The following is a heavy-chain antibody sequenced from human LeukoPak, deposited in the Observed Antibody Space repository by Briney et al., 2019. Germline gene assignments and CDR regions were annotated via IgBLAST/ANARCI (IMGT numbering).Heavy chain of an antibody. V-gene: IGHV3-30-3*01. Sequence: GGSLRLSCAASRFTFRNYVIHWVRQAPGKGLEWVAVTSSDLNVKLYADSVKGRFTISRDNSRSTLYLQMNSLRPEDTAIYYCAREGYYGSGSPPSLYFDYWGQGTLVTVSS. CDR1: RFTFRNYV. D-gene: IGHD3-10*01. CDR2: TSSDLNVK. CDR3: AREGYYGSGSPPSLYFDY. J-gene: IGHJ4*02.